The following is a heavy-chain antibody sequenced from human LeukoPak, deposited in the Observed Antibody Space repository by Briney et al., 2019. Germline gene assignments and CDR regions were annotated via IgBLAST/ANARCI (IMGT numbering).Heavy chain of an antibody. CDR1: GFTFSSYA. D-gene: IGHD3-10*01. CDR2: ISGSGGST. Sequence: GGSLRLSCAASGFTFSSYAMSCVRQAPGKGLEWVSAISGSGGSTYYADSVKGRFTISRDNSKNTLYLQMSSLRAEDTAVYYCAKQPSMVRGVIGYWGQGTLVTVSS. J-gene: IGHJ4*02. V-gene: IGHV3-23*01. CDR3: AKQPSMVRGVIGY.